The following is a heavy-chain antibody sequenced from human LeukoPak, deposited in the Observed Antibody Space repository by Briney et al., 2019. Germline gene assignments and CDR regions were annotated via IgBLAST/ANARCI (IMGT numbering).Heavy chain of an antibody. CDR3: ARGSSNRWLQLASYYYMDV. Sequence: SETLSLTCAVYGGSFSGYYWSWIRQPPGKGLEWIGEINHSGSTNYNPSLKSRVTISVDTSKNQFSLKLSSVTAADTAVYYCARGSSNRWLQLASYYYMDVWGKGTTVTVSS. CDR2: INHSGST. D-gene: IGHD5-24*01. V-gene: IGHV4-34*01. CDR1: GGSFSGYY. J-gene: IGHJ6*03.